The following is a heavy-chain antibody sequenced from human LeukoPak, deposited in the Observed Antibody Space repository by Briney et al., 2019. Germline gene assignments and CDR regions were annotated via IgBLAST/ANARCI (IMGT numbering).Heavy chain of an antibody. CDR2: IYYSGST. V-gene: IGHV4-30-4*01. J-gene: IGHJ4*02. CDR3: AETDVEAGVTTD. Sequence: SQTLSLTCTVSGGSISSGDYYWSWIRQPPGKGLEWIGYIYYSGSTYYNPSLKSRVTISVDTSKNQFSLKLSSVTAADTAVYYCAETDVEAGVTTDWGQGTLVTVSS. CDR1: GGSISSGDYY. D-gene: IGHD3-10*01.